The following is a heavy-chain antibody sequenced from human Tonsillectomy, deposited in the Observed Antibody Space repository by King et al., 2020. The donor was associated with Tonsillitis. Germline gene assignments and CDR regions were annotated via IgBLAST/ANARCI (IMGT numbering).Heavy chain of an antibody. CDR1: GGSISSISYH. Sequence: QLQESGPGLVKPSETLSLTCTVSGGSISSISYHWGWLRQPPGKGLEWIGSIFYSGSTYYNPSLKSRVTISVDTSKNQFSLKLSSVTAADTAVYYCARLYFYGSGNYRYYFDYWGQGTLVTVSS. D-gene: IGHD3-10*01. J-gene: IGHJ4*02. V-gene: IGHV4-39*01. CDR2: IFYSGST. CDR3: ARLYFYGSGNYRYYFDY.